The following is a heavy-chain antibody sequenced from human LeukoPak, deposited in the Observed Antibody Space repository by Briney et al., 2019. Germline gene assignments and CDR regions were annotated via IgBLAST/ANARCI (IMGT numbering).Heavy chain of an antibody. CDR2: IDPSDTYT. CDR3: ASDYGGNSLPPH. CDR1: GYSFTSYW. D-gene: IGHD4-23*01. Sequence: GESLKISCKGSGYSFTSYWINWVRQTPGKGLEWMGRIDPSDTYTNYSPSFQGHVTISADKSISTAYLQWSSLKASDTAMYYCASDYGGNSLPPHWGQGTLVTVSS. J-gene: IGHJ4*02. V-gene: IGHV5-10-1*01.